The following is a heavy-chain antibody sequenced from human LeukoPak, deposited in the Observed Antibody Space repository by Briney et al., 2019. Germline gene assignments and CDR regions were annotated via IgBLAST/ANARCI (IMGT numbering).Heavy chain of an antibody. D-gene: IGHD3-3*01. CDR2: IKGDGIST. Sequence: GGSLRLSCAASGFDFSSNWMHWVRHAPGQGLVWVSRIKGDGISTNYADSVKGRFTISRDIAKNTLYLQMNSLRAEDTGVFYCAKDHYWSIDYWGRGTLVTVSS. CDR3: AKDHYWSIDY. CDR1: GFDFSSNW. V-gene: IGHV3-74*01. J-gene: IGHJ4*02.